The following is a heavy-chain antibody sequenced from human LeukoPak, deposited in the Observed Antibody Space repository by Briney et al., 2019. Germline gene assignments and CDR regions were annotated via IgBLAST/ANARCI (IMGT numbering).Heavy chain of an antibody. CDR2: FSSSSSTI. Sequence: GGSLRLSCAASGFTFSSYSMNWVRQARGKGLEWVSYFSSSSSTIYYADSVKGRFTISRDNAKNSLYLQMNSLRAEDTAVYYCARVGGIAMVKGFDYWGQGTLVTVSS. CDR3: ARVGGIAMVKGFDY. J-gene: IGHJ4*02. V-gene: IGHV3-48*04. CDR1: GFTFSSYS. D-gene: IGHD5-18*01.